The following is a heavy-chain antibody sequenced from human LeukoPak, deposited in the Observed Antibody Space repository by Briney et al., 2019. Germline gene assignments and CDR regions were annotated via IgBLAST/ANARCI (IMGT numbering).Heavy chain of an antibody. V-gene: IGHV4-34*01. D-gene: IGHD3-10*01. CDR2: INHSGST. CDR3: ARPHITMVRGVYDY. J-gene: IGHJ4*02. Sequence: TSETLSLTCAVYGGSFSGYYWSWIRQPPGKGLEWIGEINHSGSTNYNPSLKSRVTISVDTSKNQFSLKLSSVTAADTAVYYCARPHITMVRGVYDYWGQGTLVTVSS. CDR1: GGSFSGYY.